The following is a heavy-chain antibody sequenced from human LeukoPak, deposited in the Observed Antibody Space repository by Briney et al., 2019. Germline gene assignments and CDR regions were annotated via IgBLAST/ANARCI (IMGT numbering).Heavy chain of an antibody. Sequence: GGSLRLSCAASGFTFSSYAMSWVRQAPGKGLEWVSAISGSGGSTYYADSVKGRFTISGDNSKNTLYLQMNSLRAEDTAVYYCAGYDSSGYEFPDAFDIWGQGTMVTVSS. CDR1: GFTFSSYA. J-gene: IGHJ3*02. D-gene: IGHD3-22*01. CDR2: ISGSGGST. CDR3: AGYDSSGYEFPDAFDI. V-gene: IGHV3-23*01.